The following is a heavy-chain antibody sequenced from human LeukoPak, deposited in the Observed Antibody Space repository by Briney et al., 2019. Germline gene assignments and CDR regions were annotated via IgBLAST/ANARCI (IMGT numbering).Heavy chain of an antibody. CDR2: IYIGGGT. Sequence: GGSLRLSCAASGFTFSSYATSWVRQAPGKGLEWVAVIYIGGGTYYAASVKGRFTISRDTSKNTLFLQMNSLRADDTAMYYCARGQGAWGQGTLVTVSS. V-gene: IGHV3-53*01. J-gene: IGHJ5*02. CDR1: GFTFSSYA. CDR3: ARGQGA.